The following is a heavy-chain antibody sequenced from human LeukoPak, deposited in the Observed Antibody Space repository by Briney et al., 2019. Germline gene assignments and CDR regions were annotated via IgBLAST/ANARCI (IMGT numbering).Heavy chain of an antibody. CDR3: ARIRAYSSSWAMDY. V-gene: IGHV3-48*02. J-gene: IGHJ4*02. CDR2: IGSSGSTI. Sequence: GGSLRLSCAASGFTFSGYAMNWVRQAPGKGLEWVSYIGSSGSTIYYADPVKGRFTISRDNAKNSLYLQMNSLRDEDTAVYYCARIRAYSSSWAMDYWGQGTLVTVSS. CDR1: GFTFSGYA. D-gene: IGHD6-13*01.